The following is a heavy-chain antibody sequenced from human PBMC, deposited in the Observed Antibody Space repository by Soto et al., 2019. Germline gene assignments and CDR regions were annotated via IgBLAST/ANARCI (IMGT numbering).Heavy chain of an antibody. CDR1: GGSISSGGYY. V-gene: IGHV4-31*03. Sequence: QVQLQESGPGLVKPSQTLSLTCTVSGGSISSGGYYWSWIRQHPGKGLEWIGYIYYSGSTYYNPSLKSRVTISLDTSKNQFSLKLSSVTAADTSVYYCARIFGYQLLGGYNWFDPWGQGTLVTVSS. CDR2: IYYSGST. CDR3: ARIFGYQLLGGYNWFDP. D-gene: IGHD2-2*01. J-gene: IGHJ5*02.